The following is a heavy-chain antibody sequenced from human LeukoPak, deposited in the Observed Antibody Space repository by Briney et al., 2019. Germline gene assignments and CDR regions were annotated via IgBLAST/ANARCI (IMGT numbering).Heavy chain of an antibody. D-gene: IGHD3-3*01. V-gene: IGHV4-34*01. CDR1: GGSFSGYY. CDR3: ARVLTIFGVVKGYYYMDV. CDR2: INHSGST. Sequence: SETQSLTCAVYGGSFSGYYWSWIRQPPGKGLEWIGEINHSGSTNYNPSLKSRVTISVDTSKNQFSLKLSSVTAADTAVYYCARVLTIFGVVKGYYYMDVWGKGTTVTVSS. J-gene: IGHJ6*03.